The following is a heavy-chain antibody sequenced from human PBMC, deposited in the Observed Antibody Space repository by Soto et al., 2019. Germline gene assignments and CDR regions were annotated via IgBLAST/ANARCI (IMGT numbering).Heavy chain of an antibody. CDR3: EKDSISYNGIYDAFDV. J-gene: IGHJ3*01. CDR1: GFTFSNYA. CDR2: IGGGDDI. D-gene: IGHD3-3*02. V-gene: IGHV3-23*01. Sequence: VQLLESGGGLVQPGGSLRLSCEASGFTFSNYAMAWVRQTPGEGPEWVSTIGGGDDIFYAESVQGRFIISRDDSRSKMYLQMDNLRVEDTAIYFCEKDSISYNGIYDAFDVWGQGTVVTVSS.